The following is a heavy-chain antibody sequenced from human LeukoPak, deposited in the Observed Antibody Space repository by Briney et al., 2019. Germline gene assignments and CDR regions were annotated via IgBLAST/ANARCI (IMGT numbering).Heavy chain of an antibody. Sequence: PGSSVKVSCKASGGTFSSYAISWVRQAPGQGLEWMGGIIPIFGTANYAQKFQGRVTITTDESTSTAYMELSSPRSEDTAVYYCARDRCSGGSCYPGSWFDPWGQGTLVTVSS. J-gene: IGHJ5*02. CDR3: ARDRCSGGSCYPGSWFDP. V-gene: IGHV1-69*05. CDR1: GGTFSSYA. D-gene: IGHD2-15*01. CDR2: IIPIFGTA.